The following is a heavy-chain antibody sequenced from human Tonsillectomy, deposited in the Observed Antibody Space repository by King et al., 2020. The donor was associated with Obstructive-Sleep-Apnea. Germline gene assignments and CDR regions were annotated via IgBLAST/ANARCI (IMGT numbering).Heavy chain of an antibody. D-gene: IGHD4-17*01. CDR1: GLTFSGSA. CDR3: TRQGSFGDLDY. J-gene: IGHJ4*02. CDR2: VRSEANSYAT. V-gene: IGHV3-73*01. Sequence: VQLVESGGGLVQPGGSLKLSCAASGLTFSGSAMHWVRQASGKGLEWVGRVRSEANSYATAYVASVRGRFTFSRDDSKNTAYLQMNSLKTEDTAVYYCTRQGSFGDLDYWGQGTLVTVSS.